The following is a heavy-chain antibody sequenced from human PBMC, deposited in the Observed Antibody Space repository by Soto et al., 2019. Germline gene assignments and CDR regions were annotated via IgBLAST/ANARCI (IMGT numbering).Heavy chain of an antibody. Sequence: PGGSLRLSCAASGFTFSDYYMSWIRQAPGKGLEWVSYISSSGSTIYYADSVKGRLTISRDNAKNSLYLQMNSLRAEDTAVYYCARDQSPYYYDSSGPPLAWGQGTLVTVSS. V-gene: IGHV3-11*01. D-gene: IGHD3-22*01. CDR2: ISSSGSTI. J-gene: IGHJ5*02. CDR1: GFTFSDYY. CDR3: ARDQSPYYYDSSGPPLA.